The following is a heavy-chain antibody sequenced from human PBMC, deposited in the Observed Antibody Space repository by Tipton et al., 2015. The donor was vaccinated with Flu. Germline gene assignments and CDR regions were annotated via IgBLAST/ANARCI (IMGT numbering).Heavy chain of an antibody. D-gene: IGHD2-21*02. CDR2: INTDGTYT. V-gene: IGHV3-74*01. Sequence: SLRLSCAASGFSFGSHWMHWVRQTPGKGLDWVSLINTDGTYTTYADSVKGRFVISRDNAKNTLDLQMNSLRAEDTGIYYCAKVIGGYCGGDCWWYFDLWGRGTPVTVSS. CDR1: GFSFGSHW. J-gene: IGHJ2*01. CDR3: AKVIGGYCGGDCWWYFDL.